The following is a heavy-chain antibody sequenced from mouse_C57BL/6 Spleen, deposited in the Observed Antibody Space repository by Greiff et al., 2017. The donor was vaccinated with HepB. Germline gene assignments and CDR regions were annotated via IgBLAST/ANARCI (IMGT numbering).Heavy chain of an antibody. D-gene: IGHD2-1*01. CDR1: GYAFSSYW. CDR2: IYPGDGDT. V-gene: IGHV1-80*01. J-gene: IGHJ1*03. CDR3: AREGYGNGYFDV. Sequence: QVQLQQSGAELVKPGASVKISCKASGYAFSSYWMNWVKQRPGKGLEWIGQIYPGDGDTNYNGKFKGKATLTADKSSSTAYMQLSSLTSEDSAVYFCAREGYGNGYFDVWGTGTTVTVSS.